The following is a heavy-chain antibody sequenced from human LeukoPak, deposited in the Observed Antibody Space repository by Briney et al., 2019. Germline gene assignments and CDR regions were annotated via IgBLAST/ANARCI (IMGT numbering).Heavy chain of an antibody. V-gene: IGHV3-7*01. Sequence: GGSLRLSCAASGFTFSSYWMSWVRQAPGKGLEWVANIKQDGSEKYYVDSVKGRFTISRDNAKNSLYLQMNSLRAEDTAVYYCARDPPSGDYGDSGRYFDYWGQGTLVTVSS. CDR1: GFTFSSYW. CDR3: ARDPPSGDYGDSGRYFDY. D-gene: IGHD4-17*01. J-gene: IGHJ4*02. CDR2: IKQDGSEK.